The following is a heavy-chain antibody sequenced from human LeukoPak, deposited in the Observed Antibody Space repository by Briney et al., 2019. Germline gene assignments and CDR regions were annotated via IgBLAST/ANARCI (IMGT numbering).Heavy chain of an antibody. D-gene: IGHD5-18*01. CDR3: AKAMSHSYGYLGY. CDR2: ISWDGGST. CDR1: GFTFDDYA. V-gene: IGHV3-43D*03. Sequence: PGGSLRLSCATSGFTFDDYAMHWVRQAPGKGLEWVSLISWDGGSTYYADSVKGRFTISRDNSKNTLYLQMNSLRAEDTAVYYCAKAMSHSYGYLGYWGQGTLVTVSS. J-gene: IGHJ4*02.